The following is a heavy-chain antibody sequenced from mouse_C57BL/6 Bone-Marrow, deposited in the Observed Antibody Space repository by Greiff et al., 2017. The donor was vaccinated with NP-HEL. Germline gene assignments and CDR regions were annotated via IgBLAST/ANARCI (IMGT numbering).Heavy chain of an antibody. CDR2: IYPGDGDT. CDR1: GYAFSSSW. CDR3: ARRGWFLDY. V-gene: IGHV1-82*01. Sequence: VQLQQSGPELVKPGASVKISCKASGYAFSSSWMNWVKQRPGQGLEWIGRIYPGDGDTNYNGKFKGKATLTADKSSSTAYMQLSSLTSEDSAVYFCARRGWFLDYWGQGTTLTVSS. J-gene: IGHJ2*01. D-gene: IGHD2-3*01.